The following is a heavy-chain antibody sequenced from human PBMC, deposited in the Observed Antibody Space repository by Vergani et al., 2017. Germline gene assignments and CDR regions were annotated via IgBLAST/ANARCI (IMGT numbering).Heavy chain of an antibody. CDR3: ARAGYYYESSGYFTLDD. J-gene: IGHJ4*02. CDR1: GFTFSSYS. V-gene: IGHV3-48*02. CDR2: ISSSSSTI. Sequence: EVQLVESGGGLVQPGGSLRLSCAASGFTFSSYSMNWVRQAPGKGLEWVSYISSSSSTIYYADSVKGRFTISRDNAKNALYRQMNSLRDEDTAVYYCARAGYYYESSGYFTLDDWGQGTLVTVSA. D-gene: IGHD3-22*01.